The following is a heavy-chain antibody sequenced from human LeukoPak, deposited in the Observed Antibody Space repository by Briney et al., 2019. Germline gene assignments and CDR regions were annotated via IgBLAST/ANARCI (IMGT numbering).Heavy chain of an antibody. CDR1: GFSFSSYG. CDR3: AKGNDSSGYYLDH. D-gene: IGHD3-22*01. Sequence: GGSLRLSCAASGFSFSSYGMHWVRQAPGKGLEWVAYMRSDGSTKYYADSVKGRFTISRDNSKNTLYLQMNSLRPEDTAVYYCAKGNDSSGYYLDHWGQGTLVTVSS. J-gene: IGHJ4*02. V-gene: IGHV3-30*02. CDR2: MRSDGSTK.